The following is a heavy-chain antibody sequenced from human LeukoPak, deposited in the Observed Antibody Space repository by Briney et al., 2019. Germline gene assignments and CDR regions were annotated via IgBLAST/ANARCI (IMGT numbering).Heavy chain of an antibody. J-gene: IGHJ6*02. V-gene: IGHV3-30*03. Sequence: GGSLRLSCAASGFTFRSYGMHWVRQAPGKGLEWVAVISYDGSNKYYADSVKGRFTISRDNSKNTLYLQMNSLRAEDTAVYYCAIPPAAMFGTDVWGQGTTVTVSS. CDR2: ISYDGSNK. CDR3: AIPPAAMFGTDV. CDR1: GFTFRSYG. D-gene: IGHD2-2*01.